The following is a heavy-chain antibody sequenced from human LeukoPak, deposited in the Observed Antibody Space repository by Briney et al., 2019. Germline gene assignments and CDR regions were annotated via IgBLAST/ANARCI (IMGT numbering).Heavy chain of an antibody. Sequence: PGESLRLSCSASGFTFSRSGTAWVRHLPGKGLGWVSLISGNGQQKYYGDSVKGRLSVSRDNSKNTLYLQMDSLRADASALYYCAKDANYIDSSAYFIPFDSWGQGTLVTVSS. D-gene: IGHD6-19*01. V-gene: IGHV3-23*01. CDR1: GFTFSRSG. J-gene: IGHJ4*02. CDR2: ISGNGQQK. CDR3: AKDANYIDSSAYFIPFDS.